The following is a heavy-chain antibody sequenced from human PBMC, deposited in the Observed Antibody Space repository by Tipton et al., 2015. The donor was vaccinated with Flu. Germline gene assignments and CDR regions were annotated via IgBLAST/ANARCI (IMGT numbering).Heavy chain of an antibody. Sequence: TLSLTCTVSGGSISSGSYYWSWIRQPAGKGLEWIGRVYSSGSINYNPSLKNRVTISVDTSKNQFSLKLYSVTAADTAVFYCARDPLGGSNAFHIWGRGTMVTVAS. V-gene: IGHV4-61*02. D-gene: IGHD2-15*01. CDR2: VYSSGSI. J-gene: IGHJ3*02. CDR1: GGSISSGSYY. CDR3: ARDPLGGSNAFHI.